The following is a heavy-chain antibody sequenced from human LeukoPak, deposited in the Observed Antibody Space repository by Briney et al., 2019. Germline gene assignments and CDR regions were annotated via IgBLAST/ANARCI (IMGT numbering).Heavy chain of an antibody. V-gene: IGHV3-23*01. CDR3: AKQLGYCSDGSCYFPY. D-gene: IGHD2-15*01. Sequence: GGSLRLPCAASGFTFSSSAMSWVRQAPGKGLEWVSAISNNGGYTYYADSVQGRFTISRDNSKSTLCLQMNSLRAEDTAVYYCAKQLGYCSDGSCYFPYWGQGTLVTVSS. CDR2: ISNNGGYT. J-gene: IGHJ4*02. CDR1: GFTFSSSA.